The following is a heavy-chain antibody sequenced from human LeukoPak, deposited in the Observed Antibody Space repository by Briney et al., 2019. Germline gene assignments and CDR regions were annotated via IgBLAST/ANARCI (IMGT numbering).Heavy chain of an antibody. Sequence: ASVKVSCKASGYTFTSYGISWVRQAPGQGLEWMGWINPNDGPIYAQKFQGRVTMTRDTSITTAYMEMSGLISDDTAMYFCARGVGSSWLDPWGQGTLVTVSS. J-gene: IGHJ5*02. D-gene: IGHD1-26*01. CDR1: GYTFTSYG. CDR2: INPNDGP. CDR3: ARGVGSSWLDP. V-gene: IGHV1-2*02.